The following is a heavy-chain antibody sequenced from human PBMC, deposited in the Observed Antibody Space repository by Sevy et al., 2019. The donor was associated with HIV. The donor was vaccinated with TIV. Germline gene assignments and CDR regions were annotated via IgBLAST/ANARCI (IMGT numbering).Heavy chain of an antibody. D-gene: IGHD2-15*01. J-gene: IGHJ4*02. V-gene: IGHV3-7*01. Sequence: GGCLRLSCAASGFTFSDSWMTWVRQGPGKGLERVANINQAGSDKYYVDSVRGRFTVSRDNAKNSLYLQMNSLRVEDTALYYCAGGGFLSRYWGQGSLVTVSS. CDR3: AGGGFLSRY. CDR1: GFTFSDSW. CDR2: INQAGSDK.